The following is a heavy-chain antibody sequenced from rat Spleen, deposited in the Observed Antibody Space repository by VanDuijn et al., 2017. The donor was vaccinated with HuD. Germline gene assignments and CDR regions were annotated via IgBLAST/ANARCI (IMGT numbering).Heavy chain of an antibody. Sequence: EVQLQESGPGLVKPSQSLSLTCSVTDYSITSNYWDWIRKFPGNKMEWIGHITYSGSTSYNPSLKSRISITRDTSKNRFFLQLNSVTTEDTVTYYCARGRYNSNWFAFWGQGTLVTVSS. J-gene: IGHJ3*01. CDR1: DYSITSNY. CDR2: ITYSGST. D-gene: IGHD4-3*01. CDR3: ARGRYNSNWFAF. V-gene: IGHV3-1*01.